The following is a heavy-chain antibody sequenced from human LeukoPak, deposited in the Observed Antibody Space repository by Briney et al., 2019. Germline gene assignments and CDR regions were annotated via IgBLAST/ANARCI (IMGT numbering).Heavy chain of an antibody. V-gene: IGHV4-31*03. J-gene: IGHJ5*02. Sequence: PSETLSLTCTIFGGSINSGDSYWTWIRQHPGQGLEWIGYIHYSGTTYYNPSLRSRLSLSVDSSKNQFSLKLASMTAADTAVYFCAAYRAGDINWFDPWGLGTLVTVSS. CDR2: IHYSGTT. CDR1: GGSINSGDSY. CDR3: AAYRAGDINWFDP. D-gene: IGHD2-21*01.